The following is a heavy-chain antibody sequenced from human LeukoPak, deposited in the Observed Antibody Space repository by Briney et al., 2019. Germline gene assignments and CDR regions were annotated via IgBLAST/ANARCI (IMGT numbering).Heavy chain of an antibody. J-gene: IGHJ1*01. CDR3: ARASNDYGDYQYFQH. V-gene: IGHV1-69*06. CDR1: GGTFSSYA. Sequence: GASVKVSCKASGGTFSSYAISWVRQAPGQGVEWMGGILPIFGTANYAQKFQGRVTITAEKSTSTAYMELSSLRSEDTAVYYCARASNDYGDYQYFQHWGQGTLVTVSS. D-gene: IGHD4-17*01. CDR2: ILPIFGTA.